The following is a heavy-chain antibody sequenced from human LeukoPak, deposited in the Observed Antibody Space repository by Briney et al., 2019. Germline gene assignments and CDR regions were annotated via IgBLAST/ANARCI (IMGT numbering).Heavy chain of an antibody. D-gene: IGHD2-2*01. CDR2: IIPIFGTA. Sequence: PSVKVSCKASGGTFSSYAISWVRQAPGQGLEWMGGIIPIFGTANYAQKFQGRVTITADESTSTAYMELSSPRSEDTAVYYCARDRVSCSSTSCYGPFDPWGQGTLVTVSS. J-gene: IGHJ5*02. CDR1: GGTFSSYA. V-gene: IGHV1-69*13. CDR3: ARDRVSCSSTSCYGPFDP.